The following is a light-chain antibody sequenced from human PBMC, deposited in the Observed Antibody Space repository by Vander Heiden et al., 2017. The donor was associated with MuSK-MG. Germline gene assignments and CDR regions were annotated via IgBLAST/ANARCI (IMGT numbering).Light chain of an antibody. CDR3: KQYGSAQAIT. CDR1: QSVSSSY. V-gene: IGKV3-20*01. Sequence: ETVSPHSPGTQSLSLGERATPSCSASQSVSSSYLAWYQQKPGQAPRLLMYGASSSATGTPDRFSGSGSGTDFTLTISRLEPEDFAVYYCKQYGSAQAITCGQGTRLEMK. CDR2: GAS. J-gene: IGKJ5*01.